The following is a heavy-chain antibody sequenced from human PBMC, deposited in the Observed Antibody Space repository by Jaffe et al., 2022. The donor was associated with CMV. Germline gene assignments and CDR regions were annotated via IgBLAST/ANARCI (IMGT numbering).Heavy chain of an antibody. D-gene: IGHD4-17*01. J-gene: IGHJ6*02. Sequence: EVQLVESGGGLVQPGRSLRLSCAASGFTFDDYAMHWVRQAPGKGLEWVSGISWNSGSIGYADSVKGRFTISRDNAKNSLYLQMNSLRAEDTALYYCAKDRVDGDYVGYYYYGMDVWGQGTTVTVSS. CDR2: ISWNSGSI. V-gene: IGHV3-9*01. CDR1: GFTFDDYA. CDR3: AKDRVDGDYVGYYYYGMDV.